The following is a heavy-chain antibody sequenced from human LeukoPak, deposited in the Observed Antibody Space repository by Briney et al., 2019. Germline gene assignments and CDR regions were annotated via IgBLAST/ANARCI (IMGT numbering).Heavy chain of an antibody. CDR2: INPSGGST. Sequence: ASVKVSCKASGYTFTSYYMHWVRQAPGQGLEWIGIINPSGGSTTYAQKFQDRVTMTRDTSTSTVYMELSSLRSEDTAVYYCARAPDLWTDYWGQGSLVTVSS. D-gene: IGHD1-1*01. CDR1: GYTFTSYY. J-gene: IGHJ4*02. CDR3: ARAPDLWTDY. V-gene: IGHV1-46*01.